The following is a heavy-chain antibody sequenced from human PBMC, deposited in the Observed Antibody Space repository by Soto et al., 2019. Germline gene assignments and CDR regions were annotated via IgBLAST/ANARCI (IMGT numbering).Heavy chain of an antibody. D-gene: IGHD3-10*01. J-gene: IGHJ4*02. CDR3: ARGGVVRVDY. V-gene: IGHV4-31*03. CDR1: GGSISSGGYY. Sequence: SLTCTVSGGSISSGGYYWSWIRQHPGKGLEWIGYIYYSGSTYYNPSLKSRVTISVDTSKNQFSLKLSSVTAADTAVYYCARGGVVRVDYWGQGTLVTVSS. CDR2: IYYSGST.